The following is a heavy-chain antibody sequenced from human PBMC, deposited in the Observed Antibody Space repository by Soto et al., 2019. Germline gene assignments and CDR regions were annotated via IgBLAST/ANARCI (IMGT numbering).Heavy chain of an antibody. D-gene: IGHD1-26*01. CDR1: GFTFSNVW. J-gene: IGHJ4*02. CDR3: TTAAGGMWGADY. CDR2: VKSKSDGATT. Sequence: GGSLRLSLAASGFTFSNVWMSWVRQAPGKGLEWVGRVKSKSDGATTDYAAPGKGRFTVSRDDSQNTPSLQMDSLKIEDTAVYFCTTAAGGMWGADYWGQGT. V-gene: IGHV3-15*01.